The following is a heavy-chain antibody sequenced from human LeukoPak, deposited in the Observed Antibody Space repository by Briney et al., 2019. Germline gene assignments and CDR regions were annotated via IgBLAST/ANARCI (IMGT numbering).Heavy chain of an antibody. CDR2: IKPDGSEK. D-gene: IGHD5-18*01. V-gene: IGHV3-7*01. CDR1: GFTFSTYW. CDR3: GVGGYNHGYDY. J-gene: IGHJ4*02. Sequence: PGGSLRLSCADSGFTFSTYWMSWVRQVPGKGLEWVASIKPDGSEKYYVDSVKGRFTISRDNAKNSLYLHMNSLRAEDMAVYYCGVGGYNHGYDYWGQGTLVTVSS.